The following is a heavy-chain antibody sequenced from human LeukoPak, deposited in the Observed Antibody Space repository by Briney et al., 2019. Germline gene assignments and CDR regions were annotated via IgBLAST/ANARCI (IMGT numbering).Heavy chain of an antibody. J-gene: IGHJ4*02. CDR1: GDSISSNY. Sequence: PSETLSLTCSVSGDSISSNYWSWLRQPPGKGLEWIGYIYNSASTNYNPSLRSRVTISVDTSKNQFSLKLSSVTAADTAVYYCARVWGYWGQGTLVTVSS. CDR3: ARVWGY. CDR2: IYNSAST. D-gene: IGHD7-27*01. V-gene: IGHV4-59*01.